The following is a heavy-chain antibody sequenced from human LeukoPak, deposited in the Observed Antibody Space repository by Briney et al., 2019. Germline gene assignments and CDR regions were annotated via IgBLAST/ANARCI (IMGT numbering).Heavy chain of an antibody. D-gene: IGHD4-11*01. CDR2: IYTSGST. V-gene: IGHV4-59*10. J-gene: IGHJ5*02. CDR1: GGSFSGYY. CDR3: ARGHHDYSNWFDP. Sequence: RTSETLSLTCAVYGGSFSGYYWSWIRQPAGKGLEWIGRIYTSGSTNYNPFLKSRVTISVDTSKNQFSLKLSSVTAADTAVYYCARGHHDYSNWFDPWGQGTLVTVSS.